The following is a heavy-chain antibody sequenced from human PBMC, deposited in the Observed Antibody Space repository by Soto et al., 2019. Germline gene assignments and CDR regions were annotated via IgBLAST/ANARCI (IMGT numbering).Heavy chain of an antibody. CDR3: ASSVFP. Sequence: QVQLQESGPGLVKPSQTLSLTCTVSGGSISSGGYYWSWIRQHPGKGLEWIGYIYYSGSTYYNPSLSSRVPRSVDTPENQLCLRLTSGTAADTAVYYCASSVFPWGQGTLVTVSS. CDR2: IYYSGST. V-gene: IGHV4-31*03. CDR1: GGSISSGGYY. J-gene: IGHJ5*02. D-gene: IGHD1-26*01.